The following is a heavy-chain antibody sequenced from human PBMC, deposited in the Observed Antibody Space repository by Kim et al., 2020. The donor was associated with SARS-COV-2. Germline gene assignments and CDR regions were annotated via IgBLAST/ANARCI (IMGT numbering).Heavy chain of an antibody. V-gene: IGHV4-34*01. CDR2: INHSGST. Sequence: SETLSLTCAVYGGSFSGYYWSWIRQPPGKGLEWIGEINHSGSTNYNPSLKSRVTISVDTSKNQFSLKLSSVTAADTAVYYCARSAGYDYVWGSYRYSFWFDPWGQGTLVTVSS. D-gene: IGHD3-16*02. J-gene: IGHJ5*02. CDR1: GGSFSGYY. CDR3: ARSAGYDYVWGSYRYSFWFDP.